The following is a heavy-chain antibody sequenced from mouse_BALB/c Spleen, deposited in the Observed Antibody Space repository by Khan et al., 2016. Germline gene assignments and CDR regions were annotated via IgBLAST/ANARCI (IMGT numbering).Heavy chain of an antibody. J-gene: IGHJ2*01. D-gene: IGHD2-3*01. CDR2: IWRDGIT. CDR1: GFSLTGYG. CDR3: ARAPIYDGYGYLNY. V-gene: IGHV2-6-7*01. Sequence: QVQLKESGPGLVAPSQSLSITCTVSGFSLTGYGVNWVRQPPGKGLEWLGMIWRDGITDYNSALKSRLSISNDNSKTQIFLKMNRRQTDDTTRYYCARAPIYDGYGYLNYGGQGTTLTVSS.